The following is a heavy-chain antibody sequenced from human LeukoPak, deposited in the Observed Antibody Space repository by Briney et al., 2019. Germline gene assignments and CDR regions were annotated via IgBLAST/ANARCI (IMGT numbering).Heavy chain of an antibody. CDR2: IWYDGSNK. CDR3: ARDGDWDSSGENFDY. J-gene: IGHJ4*02. Sequence: GGSLRLSCAASGFTSSSYGMHWVRQAPGEGLEWVAVIWYDGSNKYYADSVKGRFTISRDNSKNTLYLQMNSLRAEDTAVYYCARDGDWDSSGENFDYWGQGTLVTVSS. V-gene: IGHV3-33*01. D-gene: IGHD6-19*01. CDR1: GFTSSSYG.